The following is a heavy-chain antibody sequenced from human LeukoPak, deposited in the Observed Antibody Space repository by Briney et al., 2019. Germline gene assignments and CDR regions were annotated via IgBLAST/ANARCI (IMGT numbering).Heavy chain of an antibody. CDR1: GIIFSNYW. V-gene: IGHV3-74*01. CDR3: ARGGGYSYGSFDY. D-gene: IGHD5-18*01. J-gene: IGHJ4*02. CDR2: INRDGSST. Sequence: GGSLRLSCAASGIIFSNYWMHWVRQAPGKGLGWVSRINRDGSSTSYADSVKGRFTISRDNAKNTLYLQMNSLRAEDTAVYYCARGGGYSYGSFDYWGQGTLVTVSS.